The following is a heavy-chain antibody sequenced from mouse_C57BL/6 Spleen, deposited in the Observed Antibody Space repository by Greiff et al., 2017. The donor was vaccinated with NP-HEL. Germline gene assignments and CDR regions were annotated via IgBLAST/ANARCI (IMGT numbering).Heavy chain of an antibody. J-gene: IGHJ1*03. CDR1: GFNIKDDY. V-gene: IGHV14-4*01. Sequence: VQLQQSGAELVRPGASVKLSCTASGFNIKDDYMHWVKQRPEQGLEWIGWIDPENGDTEYASKFQGKATITADTSSNTAYLQLSSLTSEDSAVYYCTTEHDGSISDRWYFDVWGTGTTVTVSS. CDR3: TTEHDGSISDRWYFDV. CDR2: IDPENGDT. D-gene: IGHD1-1*01.